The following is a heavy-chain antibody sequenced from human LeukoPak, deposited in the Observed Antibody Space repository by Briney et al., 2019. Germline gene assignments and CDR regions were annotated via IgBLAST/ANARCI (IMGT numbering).Heavy chain of an antibody. D-gene: IGHD2-2*01. CDR1: GFTFSGYG. CDR2: TSYDESER. Sequence: GGSLRLSCEASGFTFSGYGMHWVRQGPGKGLEWVAATSYDESERYYGDSVKGRFTISRDNSKNTLYLQMNSLGSEDTAVYYCANSKVPRESCSATSCYAGFGPFDIWGHGTMVTVSS. V-gene: IGHV3-30*18. J-gene: IGHJ3*02. CDR3: ANSKVPRESCSATSCYAGFGPFDI.